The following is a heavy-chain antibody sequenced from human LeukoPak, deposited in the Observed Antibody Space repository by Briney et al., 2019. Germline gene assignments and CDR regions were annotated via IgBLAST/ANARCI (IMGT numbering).Heavy chain of an antibody. J-gene: IGHJ4*02. CDR3: ARGLSSLYAFWSGFRAAAGSNAYYFDY. CDR2: IYYSGST. Sequence: SETLSLTCTVSGGSISSGGYYWSWIRQHPGKGLEWIGYIYYSGSTNYNPSLKSRVTISVDTSKNQFSLKLSSVTAADTAVYYCARGLSSLYAFWSGFRAAAGSNAYYFDYWGQGTLVTVSS. D-gene: IGHD3-3*01. V-gene: IGHV4-61*08. CDR1: GGSISSGGYY.